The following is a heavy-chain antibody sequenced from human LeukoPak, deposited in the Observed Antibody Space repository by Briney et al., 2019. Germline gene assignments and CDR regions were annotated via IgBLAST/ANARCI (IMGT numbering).Heavy chain of an antibody. Sequence: GGSLRLSCAASGFTFSSYNMNWVRQAPGKGLEWVSSISTYSNYVYYADSVKGRFTIPRDNAKSSLYLQMNSLKAEDTAVYYCAGGASHGDYWGQGTLVTVSS. CDR1: GFTFSSYN. D-gene: IGHD5-12*01. V-gene: IGHV3-21*01. CDR3: AGGASHGDY. J-gene: IGHJ4*02. CDR2: ISTYSNYV.